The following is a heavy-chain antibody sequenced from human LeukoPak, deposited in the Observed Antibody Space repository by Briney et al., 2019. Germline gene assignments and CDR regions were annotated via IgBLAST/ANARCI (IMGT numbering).Heavy chain of an antibody. CDR3: ARDHGDDAFDI. CDR2: INSNRGGT. D-gene: IGHD3-3*01. CDR1: GYTFTNYY. V-gene: IGHV1-2*02. Sequence: ASVKVSCKASGYTFTNYYIHWVRQAPGQGLEWMGWINSNRGGTNYAQKFQGRVTMTRDTSISTAYMGLRSVRSDVTAVYYCARDHGDDAFDIWGPGTMVTVSS. J-gene: IGHJ3*02.